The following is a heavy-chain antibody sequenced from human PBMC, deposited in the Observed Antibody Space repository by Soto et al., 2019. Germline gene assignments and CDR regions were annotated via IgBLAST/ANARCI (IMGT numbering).Heavy chain of an antibody. D-gene: IGHD3-9*01. CDR2: IYWDDGK. J-gene: IGHJ4*02. Sequence: SGPPLVNPRQTLTLTCTFSGFSLSTSGVGVAWIRQPPGKALEWLALIYWDDGKRYSPSLKTRLNITKDTSKNQVVLTLTNVDPVDTATDYCAHRPAFDIPTGSYHIDYCCQGSLLTVSS. CDR3: AHRPAFDIPTGSYHIDY. V-gene: IGHV2-5*02. CDR1: GFSLSTSGVG.